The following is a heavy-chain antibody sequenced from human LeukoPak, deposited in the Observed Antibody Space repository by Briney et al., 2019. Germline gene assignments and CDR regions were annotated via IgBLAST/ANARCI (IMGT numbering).Heavy chain of an antibody. CDR1: GFTFSSYA. Sequence: GGSLRLSCAASGFTFSSYAMSWVRQAPGKGLEWVSAISGSGGSTYYADSVKGRFTISRDNSKNTLYLQMNSLRAEDTAVYYCAPALPNPWFGELLYPLEDYWGQGTLVTVSS. CDR2: ISGSGGST. D-gene: IGHD3-10*01. J-gene: IGHJ4*02. V-gene: IGHV3-23*01. CDR3: APALPNPWFGELLYPLEDY.